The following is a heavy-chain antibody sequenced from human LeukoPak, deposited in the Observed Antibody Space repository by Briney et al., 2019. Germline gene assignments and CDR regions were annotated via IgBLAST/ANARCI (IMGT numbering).Heavy chain of an antibody. D-gene: IGHD2-15*01. CDR1: GFGFSSYW. J-gene: IGHJ6*03. Sequence: GGSLRLSCAASGFGFSSYWMTWVRQTPGKRLEWVANMKEDGSDKHYVDSVRGRFTISRDNGKKSLYLQMNRLRAEDTAVYYCARAMVASTFYYMDVWGKGTTVTVSS. CDR2: MKEDGSDK. V-gene: IGHV3-7*01. CDR3: ARAMVASTFYYMDV.